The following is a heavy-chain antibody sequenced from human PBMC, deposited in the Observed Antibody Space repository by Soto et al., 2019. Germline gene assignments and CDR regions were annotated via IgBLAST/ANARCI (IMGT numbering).Heavy chain of an antibody. J-gene: IGHJ3*02. CDR3: AIRDYVWGSYRYSLGPQIPTDAFDI. V-gene: IGHV1-46*03. Sequence: QVQLVQSGAEVKKPGASVKVSCKASGYTFTSYYMHWVRQDPGQGLEWMGIINPSGGSTSYAQKFHGRVTMTRHTSTSTVYMELSSLRSEDTAVYYCAIRDYVWGSYRYSLGPQIPTDAFDIWGQGTMVTVSS. D-gene: IGHD3-16*02. CDR1: GYTFTSYY. CDR2: INPSGGST.